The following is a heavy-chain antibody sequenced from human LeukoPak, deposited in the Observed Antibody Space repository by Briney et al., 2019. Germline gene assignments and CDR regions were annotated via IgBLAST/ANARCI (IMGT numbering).Heavy chain of an antibody. Sequence: SQTLSLTCTVSGGSISSGGYYWSWIRQPPGKGLEWIGYIYHSGSTYYNPSLKSRVTISVDTSKNQLSLKLSSVTAADTAVYYCARGHLAPGYYDVLTGYYKRDALYYFDYWGQGTLVTVSS. V-gene: IGHV4-30-2*01. CDR2: IYHSGST. D-gene: IGHD3-9*01. CDR1: GGSISSGGYY. J-gene: IGHJ4*02. CDR3: ARGHLAPGYYDVLTGYYKRDALYYFDY.